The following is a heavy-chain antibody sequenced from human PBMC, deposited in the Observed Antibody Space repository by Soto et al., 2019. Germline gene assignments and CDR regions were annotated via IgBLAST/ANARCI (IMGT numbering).Heavy chain of an antibody. Sequence: ASVKVSCKASGYNFIRYAMHWVRQAPGQSLEWMGWINVGNRNTKDSQKFQGRVTITSDTSASTVYMELSSLTSEDTAVYYCARVRSGLGWDYWGQGTLVTV. CDR1: GYNFIRYA. D-gene: IGHD3-10*01. CDR3: ARVRSGLGWDY. CDR2: INVGNRNT. J-gene: IGHJ4*02. V-gene: IGHV1-3*01.